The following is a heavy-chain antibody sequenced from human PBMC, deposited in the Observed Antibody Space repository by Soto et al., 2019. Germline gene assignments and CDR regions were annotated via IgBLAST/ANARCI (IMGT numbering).Heavy chain of an antibody. Sequence: EVQLGETGGGLAQPGGSLRLSCAASGFSFNRYNMNWVRQAPGKGLEWVSYITASTGVTYYADSVEGRFTVSRDNAKSSLYLQMNSLRDEDTATYYCVRAFNGNSFGYGFWGQGTLVTVSS. CDR3: VRAFNGNSFGYGF. CDR2: ITASTGVT. J-gene: IGHJ4*02. D-gene: IGHD5-18*01. CDR1: GFSFNRYN. V-gene: IGHV3-48*02.